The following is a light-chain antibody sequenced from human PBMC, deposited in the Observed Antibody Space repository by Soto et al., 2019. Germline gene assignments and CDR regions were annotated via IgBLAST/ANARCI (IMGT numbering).Light chain of an antibody. Sequence: ELVVSQSPATLYVSLVERSTLSFSAIQNVYNNLLAWYKQRPGQAPRLLIYDAEERATGIPDRFSGSGSGTEFTLTISSLQSEDFAVYYCQQYNKWPPRTFGQGTKVDIK. J-gene: IGKJ1*01. CDR2: DAE. V-gene: IGKV3D-15*01. CDR3: QQYNKWPPRT. CDR1: QNVYNN.